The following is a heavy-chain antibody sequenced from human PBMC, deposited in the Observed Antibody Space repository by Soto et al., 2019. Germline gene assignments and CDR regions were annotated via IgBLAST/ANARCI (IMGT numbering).Heavy chain of an antibody. CDR3: ATTREGPFLLYY. D-gene: IGHD1-26*01. Sequence: QGPLVQSGAEVKKPGASVKVSCKVSGYTLTELSMHWVRQAPGKGLEWMGGFDPEDGETIYAQKFQGRFTMTEDTSTATAYMELSSLRAEDTAVYYCATTREGPFLLYYWGQGTLVVVA. V-gene: IGHV1-24*01. CDR2: FDPEDGET. J-gene: IGHJ4*02. CDR1: GYTLTELS.